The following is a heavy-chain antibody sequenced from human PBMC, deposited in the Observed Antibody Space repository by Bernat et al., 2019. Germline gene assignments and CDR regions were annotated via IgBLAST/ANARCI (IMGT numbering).Heavy chain of an antibody. V-gene: IGHV3-49*04. J-gene: IGHJ6*03. CDR2: IRSKAYGGTK. CDR1: GFTFGDYA. Sequence: EVQLVESGGGLVQPGRSLRLSCTASGFTFGDYAMSWVRQAPGKGLEWVGFIRSKAYGGTKEYAASVKGRFTISRDDSKSIAYLQMNSLRTEDTAVYYCTRAYYYYYYMDVWGKGTTVTVSS. CDR3: TRAYYYYYYMDV.